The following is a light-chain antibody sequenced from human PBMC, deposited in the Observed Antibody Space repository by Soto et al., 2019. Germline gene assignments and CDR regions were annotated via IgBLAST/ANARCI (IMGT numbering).Light chain of an antibody. J-gene: IGLJ1*01. CDR3: CSFAGNSNYV. CDR2: GGS. V-gene: IGLV2-23*01. CDR1: SNDVGSYNL. Sequence: QSVLAQPASVSGSPGQSIAISCAGTSNDVGSYNLVSWYQHHPGKAPKLMIYGGSKRPSGVSDRFSGSKSGNTASLTISGLQAEDEADYHCCSFAGNSNYVFGTGTKVTVL.